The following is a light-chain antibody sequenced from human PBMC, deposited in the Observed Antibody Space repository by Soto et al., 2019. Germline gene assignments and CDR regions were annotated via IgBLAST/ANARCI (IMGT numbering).Light chain of an antibody. V-gene: IGLV8-61*01. CDR1: SGSVSTTYY. CDR3: MLYMGGGLVV. Sequence: QTVVTQEPSFSVSPGGTVTLTCGLTSGSVSTTYYPSWYQQTPGQAPRTLIYSTNIRSSGVPDRFSGSILGNKAALTITGAQADDESDYLYMLYMGGGLVVFGGGTKLTVL. CDR2: STN. J-gene: IGLJ2*01.